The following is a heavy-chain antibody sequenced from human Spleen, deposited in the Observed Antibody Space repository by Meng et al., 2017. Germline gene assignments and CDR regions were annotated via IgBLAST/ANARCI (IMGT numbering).Heavy chain of an antibody. J-gene: IGHJ4*01. CDR3: AVFSSGWGPFDC. D-gene: IGHD6-19*01. Sequence: QGSQQHWGVGLLKPSETLSLTCVVSGGSFSDYYWSWIRQPPGKGLEWIGEINHSGSTNYNPSLESRVTISVDTSKKQFSLKVTSVTAADTAVYYCAVFSSGWGPFDCWGQGTLVTVSS. V-gene: IGHV4-34*01. CDR2: INHSGST. CDR1: GGSFSDYY.